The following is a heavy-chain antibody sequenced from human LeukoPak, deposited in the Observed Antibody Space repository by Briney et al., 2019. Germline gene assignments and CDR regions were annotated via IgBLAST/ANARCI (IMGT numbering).Heavy chain of an antibody. CDR3: ARAAYYYGSGSFPVI. CDR1: GGSISSSNW. D-gene: IGHD3-10*01. V-gene: IGHV4-4*02. J-gene: IGHJ3*02. CDR2: IYHSGST. Sequence: SGTLSLTCAVSGGSISSSNWWSWVRQPPGKGLEWIGEIYHSGSTNYNPSLKSRVTISVDKSKNQFSLKLSSVTAADTAVYYCARAAYYYGSGSFPVIWGQGTMVTVSS.